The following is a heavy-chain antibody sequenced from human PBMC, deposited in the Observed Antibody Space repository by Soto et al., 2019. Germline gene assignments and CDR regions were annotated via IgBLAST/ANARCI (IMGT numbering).Heavy chain of an antibody. D-gene: IGHD3-10*01. V-gene: IGHV1-3*05. J-gene: IGHJ4*02. CDR3: ARGGRGFDF. Sequence: QVQLVQSGAEEKKPGASVKVSCKASGYTFTTYTIHWVRQAPGQRLEWMGWINAANGNTKYSQKFQGRVTITRDTAASTAYMELSSLRSEDRAVYCCARGGRGFDFWGQGTLVTVSS. CDR2: INAANGNT. CDR1: GYTFTTYT.